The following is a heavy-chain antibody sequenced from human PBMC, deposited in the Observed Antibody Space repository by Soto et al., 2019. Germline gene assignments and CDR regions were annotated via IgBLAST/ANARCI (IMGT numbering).Heavy chain of an antibody. V-gene: IGHV4-59*01. CDR2: FCYTGST. CDR1: GGSISGRC. J-gene: IGHJ5*02. CDR3: AKSHYDSSGYYIIDH. Sequence: TLSLTCTVSGGSISGRCWSWVRQSPGKGLEWIGYFCYTGSTNYNPSLKSRVTISVDRSKTQCSLKLTSVTAADTAVYYCAKSHYDSSGYYIIDHWGQGTLVTVSS. D-gene: IGHD3-22*01.